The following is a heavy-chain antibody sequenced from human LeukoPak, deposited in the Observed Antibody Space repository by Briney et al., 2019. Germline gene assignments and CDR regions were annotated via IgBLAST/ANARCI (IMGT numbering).Heavy chain of an antibody. J-gene: IGHJ5*02. CDR1: GGSISSYY. Sequence: PSETLSLTCTVSGGSISSYYWSWIRQPPGKGLEWIGEINHSGSTNYNPSLKSRVTISVDTSKDQLSLKLASVTAADTAVYYCARPPGIAAAWFDPWGQGTLVTVSS. CDR2: INHSGST. D-gene: IGHD6-13*01. V-gene: IGHV4-34*01. CDR3: ARPPGIAAAWFDP.